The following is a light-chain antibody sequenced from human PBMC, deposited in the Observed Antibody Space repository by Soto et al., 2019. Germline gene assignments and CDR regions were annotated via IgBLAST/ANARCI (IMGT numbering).Light chain of an antibody. J-gene: IGLJ1*01. Sequence: QSALTQPASVSGSPGQSITISCTGTSSDIGGYNYVSWYQQHPGKAPKLMIYEVSNRPSGISHRFSGSKSANTASLTISGLQAEDEADYYCSSYTSSNPLEVFGTGTKLTVL. V-gene: IGLV2-14*01. CDR3: SSYTSSNPLEV. CDR1: SSDIGGYNY. CDR2: EVS.